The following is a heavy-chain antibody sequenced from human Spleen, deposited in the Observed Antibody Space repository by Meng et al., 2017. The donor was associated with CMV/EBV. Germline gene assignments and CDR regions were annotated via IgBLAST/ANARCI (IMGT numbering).Heavy chain of an antibody. CDR3: ARVPITIFGVAAYFQH. V-gene: IGHV4-34*01. Sequence: QVPLEHGGGGRLKPSETLSLTCAVYGGSFIGYHWSWIRQPPGKGLEWIGEINHSGSTTYNPSLKSRGTISVDTSKNQFSLKLSSVTAADTAVYYCARVPITIFGVAAYFQHWGQGTLVTVSS. J-gene: IGHJ1*01. D-gene: IGHD3-3*01. CDR1: GGSFIGYH. CDR2: INHSGST.